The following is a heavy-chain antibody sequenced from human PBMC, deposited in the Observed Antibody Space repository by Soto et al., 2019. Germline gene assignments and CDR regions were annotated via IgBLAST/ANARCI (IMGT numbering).Heavy chain of an antibody. CDR1: GGTFSSYT. Sequence: QVQLVQSGAEVKKPGSSVKVSCKASGGTFSSYTISWVRQAPGQGLEWMGRIIPILGIANYAQKFQGRVTITADKSTSTAYMELSSLRSEDTAVYYCARDERYGGNVEIDYYYYGMDVWGQGTTVTVSS. D-gene: IGHD4-17*01. CDR2: IIPILGIA. CDR3: ARDERYGGNVEIDYYYYGMDV. J-gene: IGHJ6*02. V-gene: IGHV1-69*08.